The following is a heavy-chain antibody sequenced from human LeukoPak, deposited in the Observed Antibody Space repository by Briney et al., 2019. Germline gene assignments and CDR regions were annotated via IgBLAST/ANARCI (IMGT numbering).Heavy chain of an antibody. Sequence: ASVKVSCKASGYTFTGYYMHWVRQAPGQGLEWMGWINPNRGGTNYAQKFQGRVTMTRHTYIRTAYMELSRLRSDDTAVYYCARERAVLYYYDSSGYPDYWGQGTLVTVSS. CDR2: INPNRGGT. CDR1: GYTFTGYY. CDR3: ARERAVLYYYDSSGYPDY. V-gene: IGHV1-2*02. D-gene: IGHD3-22*01. J-gene: IGHJ4*02.